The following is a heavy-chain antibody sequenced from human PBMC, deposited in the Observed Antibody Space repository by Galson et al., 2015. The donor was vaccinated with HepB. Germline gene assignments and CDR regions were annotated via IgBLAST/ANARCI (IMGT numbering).Heavy chain of an antibody. CDR3: ATGGVDIVVVPAAQGNWESLDYYGMDV. V-gene: IGHV5-10-1*01. D-gene: IGHD2-2*01. J-gene: IGHJ6*02. Sequence: QSGAEVKKPGESLRISCKGSGYSFTSYWISWVRQMPGKGLEWMGRIDPSDTYTNYSPSFQGHVTISADKSISTAYLQWSSLKASDTAMYYCATGGVDIVVVPAAQGNWESLDYYGMDVWGQGTTVTVSS. CDR2: IDPSDTYT. CDR1: GYSFTSYW.